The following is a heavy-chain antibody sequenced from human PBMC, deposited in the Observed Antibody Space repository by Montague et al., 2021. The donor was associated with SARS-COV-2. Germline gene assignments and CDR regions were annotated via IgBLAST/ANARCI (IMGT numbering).Heavy chain of an antibody. D-gene: IGHD1-26*01. CDR1: GFTFSSYA. CDR2: ISYDGTNK. V-gene: IGHV3-30-3*01. CDR3: ARGRGEYSGSPHYYFDY. Sequence: SLRLSCAVSGFTFSSYAFHWVRQAPGKGLDWVAVISYDGTNKYYADSVKGRFTISRDNSKNTLYLQMNSLRPDDSAMYYCARGRGEYSGSPHYYFDYWGQGTLVTVSS. J-gene: IGHJ4*02.